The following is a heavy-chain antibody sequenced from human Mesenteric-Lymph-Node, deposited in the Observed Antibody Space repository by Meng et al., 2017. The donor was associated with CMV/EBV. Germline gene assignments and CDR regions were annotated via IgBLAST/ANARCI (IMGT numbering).Heavy chain of an antibody. CDR3: ARSVSGSYNFDY. J-gene: IGHJ4*02. V-gene: IGHV3-74*01. D-gene: IGHD1-26*01. CDR1: GFTFNIYW. Sequence: GGSLRLSCAASGFTFNIYWMYWVRQAPGKGLVWVSRINSDGSRTSHADSVKGRFTISRDNAKNTLYLQMNSLRAEDTAVYYCARSVSGSYNFDYWGQGTLVTVSS. CDR2: INSDGSRT.